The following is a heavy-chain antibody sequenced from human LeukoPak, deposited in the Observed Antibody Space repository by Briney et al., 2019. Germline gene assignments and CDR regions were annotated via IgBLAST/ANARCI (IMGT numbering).Heavy chain of an antibody. Sequence: GGSLRLSCAASGFTFSSYAMSWVRQAPGKGLEWVSAISGSGGSTYYADSVKGRFTISRDNSKNTLYLQMNSLRAEDTAVYYCAKDPVLRFLEWFPYGMDVWGQGTTVTVSS. V-gene: IGHV3-23*01. J-gene: IGHJ6*02. CDR3: AKDPVLRFLEWFPYGMDV. CDR1: GFTFSSYA. CDR2: ISGSGGST. D-gene: IGHD3-3*01.